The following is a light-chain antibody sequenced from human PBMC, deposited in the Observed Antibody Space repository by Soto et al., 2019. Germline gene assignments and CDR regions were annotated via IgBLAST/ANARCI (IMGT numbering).Light chain of an antibody. J-gene: IGLJ1*01. Sequence: SALTQPASVSGSPGQSITISCTGTSSDVGSYNLVSWYQQHPGKAPKLMIYEGSKRPSGVSNRFSGSKSGNTASLTISGLQAEDEADYYCCSCAGSSTYVFGTGTKVTVL. V-gene: IGLV2-23*01. CDR1: SSDVGSYNL. CDR2: EGS. CDR3: CSCAGSSTYV.